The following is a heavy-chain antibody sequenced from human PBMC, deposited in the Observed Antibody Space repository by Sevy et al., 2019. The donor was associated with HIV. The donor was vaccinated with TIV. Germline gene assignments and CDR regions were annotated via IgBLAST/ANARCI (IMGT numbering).Heavy chain of an antibody. CDR3: ARNYGPTPFDY. Sequence: ASVKVYCKASGYTFTNYAVDWVRQTPGQRLEWMGWINAVNGDTKYSQRFQDRVTMTRDTSASIAYMELSSLSSGDTAVYYCARNYGPTPFDYWGQGTLVTVSS. CDR2: INAVNGDT. D-gene: IGHD3-10*01. CDR1: GYTFTNYA. V-gene: IGHV1-3*01. J-gene: IGHJ4*02.